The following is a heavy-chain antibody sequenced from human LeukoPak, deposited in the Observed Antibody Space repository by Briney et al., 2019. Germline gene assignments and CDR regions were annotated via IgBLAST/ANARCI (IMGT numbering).Heavy chain of an antibody. V-gene: IGHV4-34*01. J-gene: IGHJ4*02. D-gene: IGHD1-1*01. CDR3: ARDNSRFDY. CDR1: GGSFSGYY. Sequence: PSETLSLTCAVYGGSFSGYYWSWIRQPPGKGLEWIGEINHSGGTNYNPSLKSRVTISVDTSKNQFSLKLSSVTAADTAVYYCARDNSRFDYWGQGTLVTVSS. CDR2: INHSGGT.